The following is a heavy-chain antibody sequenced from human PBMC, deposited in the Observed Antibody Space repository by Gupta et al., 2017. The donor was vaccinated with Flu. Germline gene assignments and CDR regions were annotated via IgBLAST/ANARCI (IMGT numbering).Heavy chain of an antibody. CDR2: VVPLFGTT. Sequence: QVQMVQSGAEVRKPGSSVKVTCEASGGTFSAYGISWVRQAPGQGLEWVGGVVPLFGTTTYAPKFQGRVMIAADESTSTTHLELSGLGAEDTAIYYCAICTVVAHRQLDVWGPGTLVTVSS. CDR3: AICTVVAHRQLDV. V-gene: IGHV1-69*01. CDR1: GGTFSAYG. D-gene: IGHD5-12*01. J-gene: IGHJ4*02.